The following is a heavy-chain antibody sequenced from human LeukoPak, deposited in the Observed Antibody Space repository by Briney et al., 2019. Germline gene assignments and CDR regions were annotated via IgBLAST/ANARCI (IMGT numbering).Heavy chain of an antibody. CDR1: GGSISTSGYY. Sequence: SETLSLTCTVSGGSISTSGYYWGRIRQPPGKGLEYFASIDSSGNAYYNPSFQSRVTILADTSKNQFSLKLSSVTAADTAVYYCTRDRGQWLVDYWGQGTLVTVSS. V-gene: IGHV4-39*07. D-gene: IGHD6-19*01. CDR2: IDSSGNA. J-gene: IGHJ4*02. CDR3: TRDRGQWLVDY.